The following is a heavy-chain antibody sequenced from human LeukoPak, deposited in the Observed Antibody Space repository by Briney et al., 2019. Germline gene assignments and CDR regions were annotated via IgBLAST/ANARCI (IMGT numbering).Heavy chain of an antibody. CDR3: ARVLRRGGSDGFDY. CDR1: GFTFSSYG. D-gene: IGHD5-12*01. V-gene: IGHV3-30*03. CDR2: ISYDGSNK. J-gene: IGHJ4*02. Sequence: PGGSLRLSCAASGFTFSSYGMHWVRQAPGKGLEWVAVISYDGSNKYYADSVKGRFTISRDNSKNTLYLQMNSLRAEDTAVYYCARVLRRGGSDGFDYWGQGTLVTVSS.